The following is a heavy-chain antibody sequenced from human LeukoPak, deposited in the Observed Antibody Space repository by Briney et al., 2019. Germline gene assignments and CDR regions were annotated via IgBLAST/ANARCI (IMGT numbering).Heavy chain of an antibody. D-gene: IGHD1-26*01. CDR3: ASGAYSGSYYLDY. Sequence: GGSLRLSCAASGFTFSSYAMHWVRQAPGKGLEWVAVISYDGSNKYYADSVKGRFTISRDNSKNTLYLQMNSLRAEDTAVYYCASGAYSGSYYLDYWGQGTLVTASS. CDR1: GFTFSSYA. J-gene: IGHJ4*02. CDR2: ISYDGSNK. V-gene: IGHV3-30-3*01.